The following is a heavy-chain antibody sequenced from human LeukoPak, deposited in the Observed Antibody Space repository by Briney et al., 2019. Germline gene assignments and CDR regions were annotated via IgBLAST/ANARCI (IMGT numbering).Heavy chain of an antibody. J-gene: IGHJ4*02. V-gene: IGHV3-66*01. CDR1: GFTVSSNY. Sequence: GGSLRLSCAASGFTVSSNYISWVRQAPGKGLEWVSVIYSGGSTYYADSVKGRFTISRDNSKNTLYLQMNSLRAEDTAVYYCASNNYGSGSYVWGQGTLVTVSS. CDR3: ASNNYGSGSYV. CDR2: IYSGGST. D-gene: IGHD3-10*01.